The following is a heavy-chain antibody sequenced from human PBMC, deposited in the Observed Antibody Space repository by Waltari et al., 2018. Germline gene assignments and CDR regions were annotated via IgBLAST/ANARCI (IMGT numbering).Heavy chain of an antibody. CDR3: ARDSTAAFTIFGVVLDY. J-gene: IGHJ4*02. V-gene: IGHV3-33*01. Sequence: QVQLVESGGGVVQPGRSLRLSCAASGFTFSSYGMHWVRQAPGKGREWVAVIWYDGNNKYYADSVKGRFTISRDNSKNTLYLQMNSLRAEDTAVYYCARDSTAAFTIFGVVLDYWGQGTLVTVSS. CDR2: IWYDGNNK. D-gene: IGHD3-3*01. CDR1: GFTFSSYG.